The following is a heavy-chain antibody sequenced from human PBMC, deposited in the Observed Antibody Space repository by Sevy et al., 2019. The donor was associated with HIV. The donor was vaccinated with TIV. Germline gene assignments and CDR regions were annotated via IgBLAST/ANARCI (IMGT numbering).Heavy chain of an antibody. J-gene: IGHJ4*02. V-gene: IGHV1-24*01. CDR3: ATTKDYYDSSGYPFDY. CDR2: FDPEDGET. Sequence: ASVKVSCKVTGYTLTGFSMHWGRQTPGKGLEWMGTFDPEDGETIYAQKFQGRVIMTEDTSADTAHMDLSSLTSEDTAVYYCATTKDYYDSSGYPFDYWGQGTLVTVSS. D-gene: IGHD3-22*01. CDR1: GYTLTGFS.